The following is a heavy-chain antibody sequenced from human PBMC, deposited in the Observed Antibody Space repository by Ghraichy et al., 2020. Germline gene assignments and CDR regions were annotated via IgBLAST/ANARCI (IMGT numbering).Heavy chain of an antibody. Sequence: SETLSLTCTVSGGSISSSSYYWGWIRQPPGKGLEWIGSIYYSGSTYYNPSLKSRVTISVDTSKNQFSLKLSSVTAADTAVYYCASRTRIMIFGVVIMKENWFHPRGQGTLVTLSS. V-gene: IGHV4-39*01. CDR2: IYYSGST. CDR3: ASRTRIMIFGVVIMKENWFHP. J-gene: IGHJ5*02. CDR1: GGSISSSSYY. D-gene: IGHD3-3*01.